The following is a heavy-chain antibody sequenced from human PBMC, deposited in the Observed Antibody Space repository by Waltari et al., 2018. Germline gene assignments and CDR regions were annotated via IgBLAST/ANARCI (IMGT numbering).Heavy chain of an antibody. CDR2: INPNNGDT. CDR3: ARGGTTTGTRTGNGY. J-gene: IGHJ4*02. V-gene: IGHV1-2*02. CDR1: GYTFTDYY. Sequence: QVLLVQSGAEMKKPGASVKVSCKASGYTFTDYYIHWVRQVPGQGLEWMAWINPNNGDTNFAQKFQGRVTMTRDTSISTVYMEVSRLTSDDTAVYFCARGGTTTGTRTGNGYWGQGTLVIVSS. D-gene: IGHD1-1*01.